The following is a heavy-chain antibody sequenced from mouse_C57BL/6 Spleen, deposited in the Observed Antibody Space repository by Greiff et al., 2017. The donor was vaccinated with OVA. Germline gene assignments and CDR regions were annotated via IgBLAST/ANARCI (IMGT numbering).Heavy chain of an antibody. J-gene: IGHJ3*01. CDR3: APNWDGFAY. Sequence: EVNVVESGPELVKPGASVKISCKASGYSFTGYYMHWVKQSHGNILDWIGYIYPYNGVSSYNQKFKGKATLTVDKSSSTAYMELRSLTSEDAAVYYCAPNWDGFAYWGQGTLVTVSA. D-gene: IGHD4-1*02. CDR2: IYPYNGVS. V-gene: IGHV1-31*01. CDR1: GYSFTGYY.